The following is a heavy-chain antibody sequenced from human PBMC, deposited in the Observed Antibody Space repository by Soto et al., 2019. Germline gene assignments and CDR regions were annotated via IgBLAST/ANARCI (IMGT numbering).Heavy chain of an antibody. D-gene: IGHD1-26*01. J-gene: IGHJ6*02. CDR1: GGTFSSYA. CDR2: IIPIFGTA. CDR3: ATSVRLVGATTNYFYGMDV. Sequence: ASVKVSCKASGGTFSSYAISWVRQAPGQGLEWMGGIIPIFGTANYAQKFQGRVTITADESTSTAYMELSSLRSEDTAVYYCATSVRLVGATTNYFYGMDVWGQGTTVNASS. V-gene: IGHV1-69*13.